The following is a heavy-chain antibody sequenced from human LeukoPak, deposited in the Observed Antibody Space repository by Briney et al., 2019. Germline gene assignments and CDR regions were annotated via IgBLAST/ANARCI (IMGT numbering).Heavy chain of an antibody. J-gene: IGHJ4*02. CDR2: MNPNSGNT. D-gene: IGHD6-19*01. CDR3: ARGVNSGWYSFDS. Sequence: ASVKVSCKASGGTFSSYAISWVRQATGQGLEWMGWMNPNSGNTGYAQRFQGRVTMTRNTSISTAFTELSSLRSEDTAVYYCARGVNSGWYSFDSWGQGTLVTVSS. V-gene: IGHV1-8*02. CDR1: GGTFSSYA.